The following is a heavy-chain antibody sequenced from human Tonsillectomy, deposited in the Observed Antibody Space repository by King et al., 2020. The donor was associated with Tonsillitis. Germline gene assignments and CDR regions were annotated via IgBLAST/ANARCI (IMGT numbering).Heavy chain of an antibody. D-gene: IGHD4-11*01. CDR2: INHSGST. V-gene: IGHV4-34*01. Sequence: VQLQQWGAGLLKPSETLSLTCAVYGGSFSAYYWSWIRQPPGKGLEWIGEINHSGSTNYNPSLKSRVTISVDTSKNHFSLNLSSVTAADTAVYYCARGYPDYSKPYYYYYYMDVWGKGTTVTVSS. J-gene: IGHJ6*03. CDR3: ARGYPDYSKPYYYYYYMDV. CDR1: GGSFSAYY.